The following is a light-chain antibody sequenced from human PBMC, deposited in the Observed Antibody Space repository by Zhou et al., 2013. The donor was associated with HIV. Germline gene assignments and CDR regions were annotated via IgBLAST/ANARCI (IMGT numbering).Light chain of an antibody. CDR1: QGIRND. V-gene: IGKV1-33*01. CDR3: QQYDNLPRT. J-gene: IGKJ1*01. CDR2: SAS. Sequence: DIQMTQSPSSLSASVGDRVTITCRASQGIRNDLGWYQQKPGKAPKRLIYSASSLETGVPSRFSGSGSGTDFTFTISSLQPEDIGTYYCQQYDNLPRTFGQGTKVEF.